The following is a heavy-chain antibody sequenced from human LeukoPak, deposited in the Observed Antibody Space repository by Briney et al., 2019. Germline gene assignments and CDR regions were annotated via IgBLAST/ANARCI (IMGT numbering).Heavy chain of an antibody. Sequence: PSETLFLTCTVSGGSVSSGNYYWSWIRQPPGKGLEWIGYIYYSGSTKYNPSLKSRVTISVDTSKNQFSLKLSSVTAADTAVYHCARNRVYSSSWYDWFDPWGQGTLVTVSS. V-gene: IGHV4-61*01. CDR2: IYYSGST. D-gene: IGHD6-13*01. CDR1: GGSVSSGNYY. J-gene: IGHJ5*02. CDR3: ARNRVYSSSWYDWFDP.